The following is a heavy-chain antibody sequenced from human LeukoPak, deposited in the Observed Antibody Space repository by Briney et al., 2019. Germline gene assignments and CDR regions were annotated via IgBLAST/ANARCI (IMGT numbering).Heavy chain of an antibody. CDR2: INHSGST. CDR1: GGSFSGYY. Sequence: SETLSLTCAVYGGSFSGYYWSWIRQPPGKGLEWIGEINHSGSTNYNPSLKSRVTISVDTSKNQFSLKLSSVTAADTAVYYCARTGIAHYYDSSDTKGWANWFDPWGQGTLVTVSS. J-gene: IGHJ5*02. CDR3: ARTGIAHYYDSSDTKGWANWFDP. D-gene: IGHD3-22*01. V-gene: IGHV4-34*01.